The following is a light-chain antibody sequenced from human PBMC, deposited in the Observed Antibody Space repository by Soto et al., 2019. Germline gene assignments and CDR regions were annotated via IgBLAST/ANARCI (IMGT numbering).Light chain of an antibody. CDR1: SSDVGSYNL. J-gene: IGLJ1*01. Sequence: QSALTQPASVSWSPGQSITIACTGTSSDVGSYNLVSWYQQHPGKAPKLMIYEGNKLPSGVSNRFSGSKSANTASLTISGLKTEDEADYYCCSYAGTNTFVFGTGTKVTVL. CDR3: CSYAGTNTFV. CDR2: EGN. V-gene: IGLV2-23*01.